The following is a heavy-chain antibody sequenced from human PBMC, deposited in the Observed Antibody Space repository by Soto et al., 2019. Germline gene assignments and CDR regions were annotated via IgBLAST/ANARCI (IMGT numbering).Heavy chain of an antibody. Sequence: EVQLLESGGGLVQPGGSLRLSCAASGFTFSSYAMSWVRQAPGKGLEWVSAISGSGGSTYYADSVKGRFTISRDNTKNTLYLQMTSLRAEDTAVYYCAKDPTPSARRRYFDYWGQGTLVTVSS. J-gene: IGHJ4*02. V-gene: IGHV3-23*01. CDR3: AKDPTPSARRRYFDY. CDR2: ISGSGGST. D-gene: IGHD6-6*01. CDR1: GFTFSSYA.